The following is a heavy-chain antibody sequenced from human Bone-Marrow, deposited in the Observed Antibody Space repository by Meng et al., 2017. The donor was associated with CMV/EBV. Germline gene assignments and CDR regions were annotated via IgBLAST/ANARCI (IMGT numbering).Heavy chain of an antibody. CDR2: ITAGSDAT. CDR3: VKGSGRSRPYYFDY. D-gene: IGHD1-26*01. V-gene: IGHV3-23*01. Sequence: GESLKISCVASGFTFSSYVMSWVRQAPGQGLEWVSAITAGSDATYYADSVKGRFTTSRDNSKNTLYLQMTSLRADDTAVFYCVKGSGRSRPYYFDYWGQGTLVTGSS. J-gene: IGHJ4*02. CDR1: GFTFSSYV.